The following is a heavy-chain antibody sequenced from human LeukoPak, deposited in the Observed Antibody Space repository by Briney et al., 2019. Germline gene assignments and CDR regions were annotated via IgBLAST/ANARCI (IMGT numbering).Heavy chain of an antibody. CDR2: INPNSGGT. V-gene: IGHV1-2*02. D-gene: IGHD1/OR15-1a*01. CDR1: GYTFTGYY. J-gene: IGHJ6*02. CDR3: ANLMGTAYFYDMDV. Sequence: GASVKASCKASGYTFTGYYMHWVRQAPGQGLEWMGWINPNSGGTNYAQKFQGRVTMTRDTSISTVYMEVTGLRSDDTAVYYCANLMGTAYFYDMDVWGQGTTVTVSS.